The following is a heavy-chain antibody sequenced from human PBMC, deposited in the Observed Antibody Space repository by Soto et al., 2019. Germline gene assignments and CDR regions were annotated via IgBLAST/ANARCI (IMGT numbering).Heavy chain of an antibody. V-gene: IGHV4-59*01. CDR3: TRATYYRYYFDV. CDR1: GGSINNYY. CDR2: IYYSGTT. J-gene: IGHJ4*01. Sequence: QVQLQESGPGLVKPSETLSLTCTVSGGSINNYYLSWIRQSPGKGLEWIGYIYYSGTTNYNPSLKSRVTISIDRSENQFSLKVSSVTAADTAVYFCTRATYYRYYFDVRGHGTLVTVSS. D-gene: IGHD3-10*01.